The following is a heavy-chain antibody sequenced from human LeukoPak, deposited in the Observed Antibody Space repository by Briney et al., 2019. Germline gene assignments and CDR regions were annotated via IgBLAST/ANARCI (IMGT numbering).Heavy chain of an antibody. Sequence: GRSLRLSFAASGFTFGSYSMHWVRQAPGIGLEYVSSITVDGHNTFYADSVMARFTIPRNNSKNTLYLQIGTLRPQTMPWYYFARVIRGYDYWGQGVMVTVSS. J-gene: IGHJ4*02. CDR2: ITVDGHNT. D-gene: IGHD5-12*01. CDR1: GFTFGSYS. CDR3: ARVIRGYDY. V-gene: IGHV3-64*02.